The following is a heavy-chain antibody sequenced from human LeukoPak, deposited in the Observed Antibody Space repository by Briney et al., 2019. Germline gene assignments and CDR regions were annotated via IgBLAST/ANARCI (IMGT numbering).Heavy chain of an antibody. V-gene: IGHV3-23*01. D-gene: IGHD6-19*01. CDR3: AKKDSSGWYPYFDY. CDR1: GFTFSSYA. CDR2: ISGSGGST. J-gene: IGHJ4*02. Sequence: GRSLRLSCAASGFTFSSYAMSWVRQAPGKGLEWVSAISGSGGSTYYADSVKGRFTISRDNSKNTLYLQMNSLRAEDTAVYYCAKKDSSGWYPYFDYWGQGTLVTVSS.